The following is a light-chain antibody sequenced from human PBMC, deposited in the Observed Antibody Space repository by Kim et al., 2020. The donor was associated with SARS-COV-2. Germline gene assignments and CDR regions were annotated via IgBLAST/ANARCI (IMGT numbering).Light chain of an antibody. V-gene: IGLV2-14*01. CDR2: DVS. CDR1: SSDVGGYNY. J-gene: IGLJ3*02. Sequence: QSVVTQPASVSGSPGQSITISCTGTSSDVGGYNYVSWYQQHPGKAPKLMIYDVSKRPSGVSNRFSGSKSGNTASLTISGLQAEDEADYYCSSYTSSSTWVFGGGTKLTVL. CDR3: SSYTSSSTWV.